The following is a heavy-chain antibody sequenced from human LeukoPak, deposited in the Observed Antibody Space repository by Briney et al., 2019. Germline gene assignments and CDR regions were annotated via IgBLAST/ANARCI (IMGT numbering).Heavy chain of an antibody. CDR1: GYTFTSYY. CDR2: INPSGGST. D-gene: IGHD6-13*01. J-gene: IGHJ4*02. CDR3: ARVISSSYYHHDH. Sequence: ASVKVSCKASGYTFTSYYMHWVRQAPGQGLEWMGIINPSGGSTSYAQKFQGRVAMTIDTSTSTAYMELRSLRFDDTAFYYCARVISSSYYHHDHWGQGTLVTVSS. V-gene: IGHV1-46*01.